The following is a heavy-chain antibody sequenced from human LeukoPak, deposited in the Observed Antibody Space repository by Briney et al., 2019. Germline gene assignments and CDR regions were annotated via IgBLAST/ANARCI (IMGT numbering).Heavy chain of an antibody. CDR1: GGSISSSNFY. Sequence: SETLSLTCTVSGGSISSSNFYWGSIRQPPGEGLEWIGTIYYSGSTYHNPSLKSRVTISVDTSKNQFSLKLSSVTAADTAVYYCARGRDATGWYVFDYWGQGTLVSVSS. D-gene: IGHD6-19*01. CDR2: IYYSGST. V-gene: IGHV4-39*01. J-gene: IGHJ4*02. CDR3: ARGRDATGWYVFDY.